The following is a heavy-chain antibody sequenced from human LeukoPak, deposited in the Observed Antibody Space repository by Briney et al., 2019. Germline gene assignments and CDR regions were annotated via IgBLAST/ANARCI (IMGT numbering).Heavy chain of an antibody. V-gene: IGHV4-34*01. J-gene: IGHJ4*02. CDR1: GGSFSGYY. CDR2: INHSGST. CDR3: ARAPSWSSKGGDY. Sequence: SETLSLTCAVYGGSFSGYYWSWIRQPPGKGLEWIGEINHSGSTNYNPSLKSRVTISVDTSKNQFSLKLSSVTAADTAVYYCARAPSWSSKGGDYWGQGTLVTVSS. D-gene: IGHD6-13*01.